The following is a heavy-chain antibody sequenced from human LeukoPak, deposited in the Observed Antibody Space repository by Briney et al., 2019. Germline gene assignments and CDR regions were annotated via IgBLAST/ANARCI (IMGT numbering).Heavy chain of an antibody. CDR3: ARLRTGYYYYYMDV. V-gene: IGHV4-34*01. CDR2: INHSGST. J-gene: IGHJ6*03. D-gene: IGHD3/OR15-3a*01. CDR1: GGSFSGYY. Sequence: SETLSLTCAVYGGSFSGYYWSWIRQPPGKGLEWIGEINHSGSTNYNPSLKSRVTISVDTSKNQFSLKLSSVTAADTAVYYCARLRTGYYYYYMDVWGKGTTVTVSS.